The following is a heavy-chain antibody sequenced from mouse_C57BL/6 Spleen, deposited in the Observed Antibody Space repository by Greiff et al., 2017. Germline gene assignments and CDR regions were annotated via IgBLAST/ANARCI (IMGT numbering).Heavy chain of an antibody. J-gene: IGHJ2*01. Sequence: QVQLQQSGPELVKPGASVKISCKASGYAFSSSWMNWVKQRPGKGLEWIGRIYPGDGDTNYNGKFKGKATLTADKSSSTAYMQLSSLTSADSAVYFCARGLRRYYFDYWGQGTTLTVSS. CDR1: GYAFSSSW. CDR3: ARGLRRYYFDY. V-gene: IGHV1-82*01. CDR2: IYPGDGDT. D-gene: IGHD3-2*02.